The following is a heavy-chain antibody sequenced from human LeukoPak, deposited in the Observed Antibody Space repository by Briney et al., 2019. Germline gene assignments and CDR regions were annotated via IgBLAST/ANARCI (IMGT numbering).Heavy chain of an antibody. CDR2: IGSDGSRD. CDR3: ARGLGDSSGYYFGYFDY. CDR1: GFSFSSHG. V-gene: IGHV3-33*01. Sequence: GGSLRLSCAASGFSFSSHGMHWVRQAPGKGLEWLAVIGSDGSRDSYADSVRGRLTISRDNSKNMLYLQMNSLRAEDTAVYYCARGLGDSSGYYFGYFDYWGQGTLVTVSS. D-gene: IGHD3-22*01. J-gene: IGHJ4*02.